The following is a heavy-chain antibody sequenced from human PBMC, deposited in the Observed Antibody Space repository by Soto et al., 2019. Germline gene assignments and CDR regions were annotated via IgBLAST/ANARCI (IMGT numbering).Heavy chain of an antibody. CDR2: ITVAGGGT. V-gene: IGHV3-23*01. D-gene: IGHD1-26*01. Sequence: EVLLLESGGGLVQPGGSLRLSCAASGFAFSSAAMAWVRQAPGKGLQWVSAITVAGGGTYYADSVKGRFTISRDNSKNTLSLQMNSLSAADTGLYFSAEWPPSPKMGVTSHWGQGTLVSVSS. CDR1: GFAFSSAA. J-gene: IGHJ4*02. CDR3: AEWPPSPKMGVTSH.